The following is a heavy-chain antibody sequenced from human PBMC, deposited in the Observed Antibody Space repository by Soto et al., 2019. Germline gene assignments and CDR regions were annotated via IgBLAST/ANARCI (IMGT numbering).Heavy chain of an antibody. CDR3: ARLSGYYDILTGYYNWFDP. J-gene: IGHJ5*02. Sequence: PSETLSLTCAVYGGSFSGYYWSWIRQPPGKGLEWIGEINHSGSTNYNPSLKSRVTISVDTSKNQFSLKLSSVTAADTAVYYCARLSGYYDILTGYYNWFDPWGQGXLVTVSS. D-gene: IGHD3-9*01. CDR1: GGSFSGYY. V-gene: IGHV4-34*01. CDR2: INHSGST.